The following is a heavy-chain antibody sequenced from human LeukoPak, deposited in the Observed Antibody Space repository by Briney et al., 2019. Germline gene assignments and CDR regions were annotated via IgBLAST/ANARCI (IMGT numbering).Heavy chain of an antibody. CDR2: INPNSGGT. Sequence: ASVKVSCKASGYTFTGYYMHWVRQAPGQGLEWMGWINPNSGGTNYAQNFQGRVTMTRDTSMSIAYMELSRLRSDDTAVYYCARTGDDSSGYHPNWFDPWGQGTLVTVSS. J-gene: IGHJ5*02. V-gene: IGHV1-2*02. CDR3: ARTGDDSSGYHPNWFDP. CDR1: GYTFTGYY. D-gene: IGHD3-22*01.